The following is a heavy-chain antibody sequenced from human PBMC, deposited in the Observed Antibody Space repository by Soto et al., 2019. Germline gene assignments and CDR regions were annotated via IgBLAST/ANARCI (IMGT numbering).Heavy chain of an antibody. CDR3: AKATATSGGAFEI. CDR1: GFICSSYD. CDR2: ILVGGST. V-gene: IGHV3-23*01. D-gene: IGHD1-1*01. Sequence: GGSLRLSCAVSGFICSSYDMSWVRQAPGKGLEWVSTILVGGSTHYEDSVKGRFTISRDTSKNTVYLQMDSLTAGDTAFYYCAKATATSGGAFEIYGQGTMVTVSS. J-gene: IGHJ3*02.